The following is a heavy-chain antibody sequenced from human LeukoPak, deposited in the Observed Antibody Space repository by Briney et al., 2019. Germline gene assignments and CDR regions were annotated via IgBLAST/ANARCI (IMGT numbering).Heavy chain of an antibody. J-gene: IGHJ4*02. CDR3: AKASSNYFYYFEY. CDR1: GFTFSSSD. V-gene: IGHV3-30*18. Sequence: GGSLRLSCAASGFTFSSSDMHWVRQAAGKGLEWVAVISYDATNKYYADSVKGRFTLSRDNSKNTLYLQTNTLRDEDTAVYYCAKASSNYFYYFEYWGQGTLVTVSS. CDR2: ISYDATNK. D-gene: IGHD2/OR15-2a*01.